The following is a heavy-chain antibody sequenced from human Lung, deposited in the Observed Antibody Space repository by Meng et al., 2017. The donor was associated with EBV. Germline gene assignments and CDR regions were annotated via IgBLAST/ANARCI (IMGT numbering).Heavy chain of an antibody. J-gene: IGHJ4*02. CDR3: ARGGSSGWY. Sequence: VQVEEAGSGLVKPSGTLSLTCAVFGGSISRSDWGSWVRQTPGKGLEWIGEIYHSGSTNYNPSLKSRVTISVDKSKNQFSLKLSSVTAADTAVYYCARGGSSGWYWGQGTLVTVSS. CDR2: IYHSGST. V-gene: IGHV4-4*02. CDR1: GGSISRSDW. D-gene: IGHD6-19*01.